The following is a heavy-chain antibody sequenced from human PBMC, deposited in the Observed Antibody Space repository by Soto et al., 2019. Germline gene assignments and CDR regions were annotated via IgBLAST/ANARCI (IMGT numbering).Heavy chain of an antibody. J-gene: IGHJ4*02. Sequence: KASETLSLTCTVSGGSVSSGSYYWSWIRQPPGKGLEWIGYIYYSGSTNYNPSLKSRVAISVDTSKNQFSLKLSSVTAADTAVYYCARVGPLLWFGPVFDYWGQGTLVTVSS. CDR2: IYYSGST. CDR1: GGSVSSGSYY. CDR3: ARVGPLLWFGPVFDY. V-gene: IGHV4-61*01. D-gene: IGHD3-10*01.